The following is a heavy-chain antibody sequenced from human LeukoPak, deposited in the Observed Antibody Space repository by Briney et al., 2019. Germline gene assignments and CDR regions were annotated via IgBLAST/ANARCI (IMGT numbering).Heavy chain of an antibody. Sequence: SETLSLTCAAYGGSFSGYYWSWIRQPPGKGLEWIGEINHSGSTNYNPSLKSRVTISVDTSRSQFSLNLTSVTAADTAVYYCARELVVGMHFYNMDIWGKGTPVTVSS. V-gene: IGHV4-34*01. CDR3: ARELVVGMHFYNMDI. J-gene: IGHJ6*03. D-gene: IGHD6-13*01. CDR2: INHSGST. CDR1: GGSFSGYY.